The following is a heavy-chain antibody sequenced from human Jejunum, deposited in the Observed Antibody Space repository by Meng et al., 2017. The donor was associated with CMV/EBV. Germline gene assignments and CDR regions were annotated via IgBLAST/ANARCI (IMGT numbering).Heavy chain of an antibody. Sequence: VQLRESGPVPVKPSQTLSLPCTVSGGSISSGDNDWSWIRQPPGKGLEWIGYIYYSGSTYYNPSLKSRLTISVDTSKNQFSLNLTSVTAADTAVYYCARVSLRQTIFDYWGQGTLVTVSS. CDR2: IYYSGST. D-gene: IGHD6-6*01. CDR3: ARVSLRQTIFDY. V-gene: IGHV4-30-4*08. CDR1: GGSISSGDND. J-gene: IGHJ4*02.